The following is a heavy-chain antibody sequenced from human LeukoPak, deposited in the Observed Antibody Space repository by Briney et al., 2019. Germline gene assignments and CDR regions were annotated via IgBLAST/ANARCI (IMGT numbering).Heavy chain of an antibody. Sequence: SETLSLTCAVSGGSISSGGYSWSWIRQPPGKGLEWIGYIYHSGSTYYNPSLKSRVTISVDRSKNQFSLKLSSVTAADTAVYYCARDFGSGGLDYWGQGTLVTVSS. V-gene: IGHV4-30-2*01. CDR2: IYHSGST. CDR3: ARDFGSGGLDY. CDR1: GGSISSGGYS. J-gene: IGHJ4*02. D-gene: IGHD3-10*01.